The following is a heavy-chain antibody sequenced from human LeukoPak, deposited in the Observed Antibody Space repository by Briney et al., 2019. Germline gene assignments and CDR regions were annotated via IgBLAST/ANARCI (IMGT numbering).Heavy chain of an antibody. CDR3: ARGEDDDSSGYFPIYGMDV. CDR1: GGSISSYY. J-gene: IGHJ6*02. Sequence: PSESLSLTCTVSGGSISSYYWSWIRQPPGKGLEWIGYINYSGSTNYNPPLKSRVTISVDTSKNQFSLKLSSVTAADTAVYYCARGEDDDSSGYFPIYGMDVWGQGTTVTVSS. D-gene: IGHD3-22*01. CDR2: INYSGST. V-gene: IGHV4-59*01.